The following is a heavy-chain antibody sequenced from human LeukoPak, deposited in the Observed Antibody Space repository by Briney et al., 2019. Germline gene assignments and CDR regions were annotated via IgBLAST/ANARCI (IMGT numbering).Heavy chain of an antibody. D-gene: IGHD6-25*01. J-gene: IGHJ3*02. Sequence: GGSLRLSCAASGFTFSSYSMNWVRQAPGKGPEWVSHISGSSSTIYYTDSVKGRFTISRDNAKNLLFLQMNSLRAEDTAFYYCARDGGAGTPWAFDIWGQGTMVTVSS. CDR2: ISGSSSTI. CDR1: GFTFSSYS. V-gene: IGHV3-48*04. CDR3: ARDGGAGTPWAFDI.